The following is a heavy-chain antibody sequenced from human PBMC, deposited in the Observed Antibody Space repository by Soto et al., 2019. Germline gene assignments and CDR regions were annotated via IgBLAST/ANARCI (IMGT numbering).Heavy chain of an antibody. CDR2: ISYDGSNK. D-gene: IGHD3-22*01. J-gene: IGHJ6*02. V-gene: IGHV3-30*18. CDR1: GFTFSSYG. CDR3: AKSQDYYDSSGYAPSSSGAVMDV. Sequence: GGSLRLSCAASGFTFSSYGMHWVRQAPGKGLEWVAVISYDGSNKYYADSVKGRFTISRDNSKNTLYLQMNSLRAEDTAVYYCAKSQDYYDSSGYAPSSSGAVMDVWGQGTTVTVSS.